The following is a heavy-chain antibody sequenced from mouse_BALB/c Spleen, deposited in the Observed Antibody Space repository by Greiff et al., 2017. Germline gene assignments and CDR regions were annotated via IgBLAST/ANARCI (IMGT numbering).Heavy chain of an antibody. CDR1: GFTFSDYY. CDR3: ARVGLPLAMDY. J-gene: IGHJ4*01. D-gene: IGHD2-4*01. CDR2: ISDGGSYT. Sequence: EVQLVESGGGLVKPGGSLKLSCAASGFTFSDYYMYWVRQTPEKRLEWVATISDGGSYTYYPDSVKGRFTISRDNAKNNLYLQMSSLKSEDTAMYYCARVGLPLAMDYWGQGTSVTVSS. V-gene: IGHV5-4*02.